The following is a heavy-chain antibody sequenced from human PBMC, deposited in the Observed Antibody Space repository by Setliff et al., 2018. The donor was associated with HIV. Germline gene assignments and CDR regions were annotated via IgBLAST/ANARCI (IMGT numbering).Heavy chain of an antibody. D-gene: IGHD6-13*01. V-gene: IGHV1-2*02. CDR3: ARDLAAAGRNYMDV. J-gene: IGHJ6*03. Sequence: GASVKVSCKASGYTFTGYYMHWLRQAPGQGLEWMGWINPNSGGTNYAQKFQGRVTMTRDTSTSTAYMELSSLRSEDTAVYYCARDLAAAGRNYMDVWGKGTTVTVSS. CDR2: INPNSGGT. CDR1: GYTFTGYY.